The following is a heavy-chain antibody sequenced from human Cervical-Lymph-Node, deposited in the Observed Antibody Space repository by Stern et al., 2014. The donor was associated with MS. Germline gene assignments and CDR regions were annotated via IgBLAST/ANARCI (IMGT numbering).Heavy chain of an antibody. V-gene: IGHV1-46*04. J-gene: IGHJ4*02. Sequence: VQLVESGAEVKKPGASVKVSCKATGYTFINFYMHWVRQAPGQGLEWMGIIIPSDGSTSYAQTLQGRVTMTRDTSTNTFYMELGSLRSEDTAVYYCAREHTAMGFGFWGQGTLVTVSS. CDR1: GYTFINFY. CDR2: IIPSDGST. D-gene: IGHD5-18*01. CDR3: AREHTAMGFGF.